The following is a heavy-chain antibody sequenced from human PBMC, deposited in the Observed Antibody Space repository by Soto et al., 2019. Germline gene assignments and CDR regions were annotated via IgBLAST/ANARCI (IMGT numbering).Heavy chain of an antibody. CDR3: ARGGYSSFAN. V-gene: IGHV3-7*01. CDR1: GFTFSNSW. Sequence: EVQVVESGGGLVQPGGSLRLSCAASGFTFSNSWMSWVRQAPGKGLEWVANIKEDGSKKYYVDSVKGRFTISRDNAKNLLYLQMNSQGVEDTAVYYCARGGYSSFANWGQGTLVTVSS. D-gene: IGHD5-18*01. J-gene: IGHJ4*02. CDR2: IKEDGSKK.